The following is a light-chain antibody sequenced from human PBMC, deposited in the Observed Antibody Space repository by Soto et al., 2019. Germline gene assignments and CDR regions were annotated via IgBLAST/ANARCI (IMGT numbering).Light chain of an antibody. CDR3: QQRSNWPPVLT. CDR2: GAS. V-gene: IGKV3-11*01. CDR1: QSVSSH. Sequence: EIVLTQSPASLSLSPGERATLSCRASQSVSSHLAWFQQRPGQAPRLLIYGASNRATGIPARIGGSGSGTNFTLTISSLEPEDFVVYYCQQRSNWPPVLTFGGGTKVEI. J-gene: IGKJ4*01.